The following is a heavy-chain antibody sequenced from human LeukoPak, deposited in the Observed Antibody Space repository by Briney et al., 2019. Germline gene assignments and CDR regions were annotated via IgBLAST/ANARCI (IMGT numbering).Heavy chain of an antibody. J-gene: IGHJ4*02. CDR1: DGSISSYY. CDR2: IYTSGST. D-gene: IGHD4-17*01. Sequence: SETLSLTCTVSDGSISSYYWNWIRQPPGKGLEWIGRIYTSGSTNYNPSLKSRVTMSVDTSKNQFSLKLSSVTAADTAVYYCAMDYGDYVYFDYWGQGTLVTVSS. V-gene: IGHV4-4*07. CDR3: AMDYGDYVYFDY.